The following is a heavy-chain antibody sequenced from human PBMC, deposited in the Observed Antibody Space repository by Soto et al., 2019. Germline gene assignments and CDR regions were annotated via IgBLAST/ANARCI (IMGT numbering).Heavy chain of an antibody. Sequence: QVLLVQSGAEVKKPGASLKVSCKASGYTFTSYAIHWVRQAPGQRLEWMGWINAGSGNTGYSQKFQGRVTMTRDTSASTAYMELSSLRSEDTAVYYCAREVPGNNPYDCWGQGTLVTVSS. V-gene: IGHV1-3*01. CDR1: GYTFTSYA. CDR2: INAGSGNT. CDR3: AREVPGNNPYDC. J-gene: IGHJ4*02. D-gene: IGHD1-1*01.